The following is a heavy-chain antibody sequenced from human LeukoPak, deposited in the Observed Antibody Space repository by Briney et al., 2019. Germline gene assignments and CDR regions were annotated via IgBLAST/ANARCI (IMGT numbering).Heavy chain of an antibody. CDR2: ITSGGDRT. CDR3: VKEGETPHFDY. V-gene: IGHV3-23*01. Sequence: AGGSLRLSCVASGFTFGAYAMGWVRQAPGKGLEWVSAITSGGDRTYHVKSVKGRFTISRDNSKSTLFLQMSSLRVDDTATYYCVKEGETPHFDYWGQGTLVTVSS. D-gene: IGHD1-26*01. J-gene: IGHJ4*02. CDR1: GFTFGAYA.